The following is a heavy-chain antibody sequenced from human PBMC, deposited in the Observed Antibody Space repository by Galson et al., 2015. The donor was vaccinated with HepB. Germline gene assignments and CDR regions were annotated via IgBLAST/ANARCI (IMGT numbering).Heavy chain of an antibody. CDR2: ISGSGGST. CDR1: GFTFSSYA. Sequence: SLRLSCAASGFTFSSYAMSWVRQAPGKGLEWVSAISGSGGSTYYADSVKGRFTISRDNSKNTLYLQMNSLRAEDTAVYYCAKDTKAISGCYLGAATASVSFVYLFQRTLVTVSS. D-gene: IGHD6-19*01. CDR3: AKDTKAISGCYLGAATASVSFVY. V-gene: IGHV3-23*01. J-gene: IGHJ4*02.